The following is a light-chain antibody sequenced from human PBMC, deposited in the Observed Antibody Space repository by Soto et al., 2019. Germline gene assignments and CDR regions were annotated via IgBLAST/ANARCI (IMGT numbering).Light chain of an antibody. CDR1: QSISDW. Sequence: DIQITQSPSTLSASVGDRVTISCRASQSISDWLAWYQQKPGKAPRLLIYRASTLQRGVPSRFRGSGSGTEFTLTISDLQPDDFATYFCQQYHIYSWTFGQGTKVDIK. CDR2: RAS. CDR3: QQYHIYSWT. V-gene: IGKV1-5*03. J-gene: IGKJ1*01.